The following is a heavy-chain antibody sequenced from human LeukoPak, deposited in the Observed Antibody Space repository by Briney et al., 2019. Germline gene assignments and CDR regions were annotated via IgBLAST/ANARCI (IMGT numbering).Heavy chain of an antibody. CDR1: GFTFSSYA. Sequence: PGGSLRLSCAASGFTFSSYAMSWVRQAPGKGLEWVSAISGSGGSTYYADSVKGRFTISRDNSKNTLYLQMNSLRAEDTAVYYCAKDFTKRLSAAAGTHAGGYWGQGTLVTVSS. CDR3: AKDFTKRLSAAAGTHAGGY. V-gene: IGHV3-23*01. CDR2: ISGSGGST. J-gene: IGHJ4*02. D-gene: IGHD6-13*01.